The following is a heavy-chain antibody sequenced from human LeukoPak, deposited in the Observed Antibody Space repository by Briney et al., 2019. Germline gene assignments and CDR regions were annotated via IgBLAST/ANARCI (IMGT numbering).Heavy chain of an antibody. V-gene: IGHV1-2*02. Sequence: ASVNVSCKASGYTFTGYYMHWVRQAPGQGLEGMGWINPNSGGTNYAQKFQGRVTMTRDTSISTAYMELSRLRSDDTAVYYCAVYCSSTSCRNSYFDYWGQGTLVTVSS. J-gene: IGHJ4*02. D-gene: IGHD2-2*01. CDR3: AVYCSSTSCRNSYFDY. CDR2: INPNSGGT. CDR1: GYTFTGYY.